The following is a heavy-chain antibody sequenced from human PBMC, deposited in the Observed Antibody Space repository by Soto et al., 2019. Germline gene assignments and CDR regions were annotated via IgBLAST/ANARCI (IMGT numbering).Heavy chain of an antibody. CDR1: GYSFSTYW. V-gene: IGHV5-51*01. CDR2: IFPADSET. J-gene: IGHJ5*02. Sequence: PGESLKISCKASGYSFSTYWIAWVRQMPGKGLEWMGSIFPADSETRYSPSFQGQVTISADRSMSTAYLQWDNLKASDTAMYYCARQGVGASWGQGTLVTVSS. D-gene: IGHD1-26*01. CDR3: ARQGVGAS.